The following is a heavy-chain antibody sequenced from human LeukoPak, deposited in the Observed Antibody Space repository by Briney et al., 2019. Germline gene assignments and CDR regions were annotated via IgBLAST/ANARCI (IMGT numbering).Heavy chain of an antibody. Sequence: PSQTLSLTCAVSGYSISSGYYWGWIRQPPGKGLEWIGSIYHSGSTYYNPSLKSRVTISVDTSKNQFSLKLSSVTAADTAVYYCARGPKGAGYCSSTSCYAGTRIDYWGQGTLVTVSS. J-gene: IGHJ4*02. CDR1: GYSISSGYY. D-gene: IGHD2-2*01. CDR2: IYHSGST. CDR3: ARGPKGAGYCSSTSCYAGTRIDY. V-gene: IGHV4-38-2*01.